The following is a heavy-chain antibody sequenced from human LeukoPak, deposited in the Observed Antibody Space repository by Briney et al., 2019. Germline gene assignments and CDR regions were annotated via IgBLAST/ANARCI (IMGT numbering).Heavy chain of an antibody. Sequence: SETLSLTCTVSGGSISSSSYYWGWIRQPPGKGLEWIRSIYYSGSTYYNPSLKSRVTISVDTSKNQFSLKLSSVTAADTAVYYCATLGRYCSSTSCSYYFDYWGQGTLVTVSS. D-gene: IGHD2-2*01. J-gene: IGHJ4*02. CDR1: GGSISSSSYY. V-gene: IGHV4-39*01. CDR3: ATLGRYCSSTSCSYYFDY. CDR2: IYYSGST.